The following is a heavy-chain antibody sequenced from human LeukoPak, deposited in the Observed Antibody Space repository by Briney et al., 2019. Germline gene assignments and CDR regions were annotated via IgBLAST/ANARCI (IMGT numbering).Heavy chain of an antibody. J-gene: IGHJ1*01. CDR1: GGTFSSYA. V-gene: IGHV1-69*13. CDR2: IIPIFGTA. D-gene: IGHD2-21*02. CDR3: ARGIVVVTATSPAEYFQH. Sequence: GASVKVSCKASGGTFSSYAINWVRQAPGQGLEWMGGIIPIFGTANYAQKSQGRVTITADESTSTAYMELSSLRSEDTAVYYCARGIVVVTATSPAEYFQHWGQGTLVTVSS.